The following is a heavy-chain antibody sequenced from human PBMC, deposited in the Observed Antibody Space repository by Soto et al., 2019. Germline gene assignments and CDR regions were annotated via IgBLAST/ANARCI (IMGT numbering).Heavy chain of an antibody. D-gene: IGHD1-26*01. J-gene: IGHJ4*02. V-gene: IGHV1-69*06. CDR3: AKDWVGGSNNYQLDY. Sequence: SVKVSCKASGGTFSSYAISWVRQAPGQGLEWMGGIIPIFGTANYAQKFQGRVTITADKSTSTAYMELSGLRVEDTAIYYCAKDWVGGSNNYQLDYWGQGTAVTVSS. CDR2: IIPIFGTA. CDR1: GGTFSSYA.